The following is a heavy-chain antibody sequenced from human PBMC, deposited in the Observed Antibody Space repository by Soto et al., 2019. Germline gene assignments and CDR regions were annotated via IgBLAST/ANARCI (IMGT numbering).Heavy chain of an antibody. D-gene: IGHD2-8*02. J-gene: IGHJ6*04. V-gene: IGHV4-39*01. CDR1: GGSISSTTYS. CDR3: ARHSREIPVLMDV. Sequence: QLQLQESGPGLVKPSETLSLTCTVSGGSISSTTYSWGWLRQPPGKGLEWIGSINYSESTYHNPSLKTRVAMPVHPSKNQFSLNLSFVTATDTAVYYCARHSREIPVLMDVWGKGSAVTVSS. CDR2: INYSEST.